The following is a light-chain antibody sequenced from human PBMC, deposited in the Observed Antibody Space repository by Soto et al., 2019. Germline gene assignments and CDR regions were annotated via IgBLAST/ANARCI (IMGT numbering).Light chain of an antibody. CDR3: QQYYNWPPYT. CDR1: QRVDTN. CDR2: SAS. V-gene: IGKV3-15*01. J-gene: IGKJ2*01. Sequence: EVVMTQSPATLSVSPGDRATLSCRASQRVDTNVVWYQQKPGQPPRLLVHSASIRATGVPARFTGIGSGTDFTITISGLQSDDFAIYYCQQYYNWPPYTFGQGTRLQIK.